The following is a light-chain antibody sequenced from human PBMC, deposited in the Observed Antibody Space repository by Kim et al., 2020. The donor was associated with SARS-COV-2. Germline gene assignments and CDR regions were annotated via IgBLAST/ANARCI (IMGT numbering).Light chain of an antibody. Sequence: ALGQTVRITCQGDSLRSYYASWYQQKPGQAPVLVIYGKNNRPSGIPDRFSGSSSGNTASLTITGAQAEDEADYYCNSRDSSGNPYVFGTGTKVT. CDR2: GKN. J-gene: IGLJ1*01. CDR1: SLRSYY. V-gene: IGLV3-19*01. CDR3: NSRDSSGNPYV.